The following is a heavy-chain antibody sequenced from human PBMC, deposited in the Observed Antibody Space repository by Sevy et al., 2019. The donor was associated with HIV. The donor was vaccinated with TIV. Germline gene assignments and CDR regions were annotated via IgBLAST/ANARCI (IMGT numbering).Heavy chain of an antibody. V-gene: IGHV3-53*01. J-gene: IGHJ6*02. CDR1: GFTVSSNY. CDR3: ARGGDNRTYYYGSGRIPYYYYGMDV. Sequence: GGSLRLSCAASGFTVSSNYMSWVRQAPGKGLEWVSVIYSGGSTYYADSVKGRFTISRDNSKNTLYLQMNSLRAEDTDVYYCARGGDNRTYYYGSGRIPYYYYGMDVWGQGTTVTVSS. CDR2: IYSGGST. D-gene: IGHD3-10*01.